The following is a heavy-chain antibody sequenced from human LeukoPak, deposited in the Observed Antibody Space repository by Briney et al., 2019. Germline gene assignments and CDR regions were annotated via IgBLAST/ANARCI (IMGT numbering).Heavy chain of an antibody. CDR3: ARTVGYSYGYPSPKTPDY. Sequence: PGGSLRLSGPPPGFTVSSNYMSWVRQAPGKGLEWVSVIYSGGSTYYADSVKGRFTISRDNSKNTLYLQMNSLRAEDTAVYYCARTVGYSYGYPSPKTPDYWGQGTLVTVSS. CDR2: IYSGGST. D-gene: IGHD5-18*01. V-gene: IGHV3-66*02. CDR1: GFTVSSNY. J-gene: IGHJ4*02.